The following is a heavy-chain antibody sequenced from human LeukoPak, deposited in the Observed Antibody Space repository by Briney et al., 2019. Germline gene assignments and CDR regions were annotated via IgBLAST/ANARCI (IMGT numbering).Heavy chain of an antibody. CDR3: ARDRGFGAYYYYYMDV. J-gene: IGHJ6*03. D-gene: IGHD3-10*01. V-gene: IGHV3-30*04. CDR2: ISYDGSNK. Sequence: GRSLRLSCAASGFTFSSYAMHWARQAPGKGLEWVAVISYDGSNKYYADSVKGRFTISRDNSKNTLYLQMNSLRAEDTAVYYCARDRGFGAYYYYYMDVWGKGTTVTVSS. CDR1: GFTFSSYA.